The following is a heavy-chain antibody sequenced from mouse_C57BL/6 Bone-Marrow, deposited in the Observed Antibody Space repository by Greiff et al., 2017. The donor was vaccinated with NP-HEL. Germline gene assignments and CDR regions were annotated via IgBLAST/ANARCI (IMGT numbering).Heavy chain of an antibody. D-gene: IGHD1-1*01. J-gene: IGHJ2*01. V-gene: IGHV1-50*01. CDR1: GYTFTSYW. Sequence: VQLQESGAELVKPGASVKLSCKASGYTFTSYWMQWVKQRPGQGLEWIGEIDPSDSHTNYNQKFKGKATLTVDTSSSTAYMQRSSLTSEDSAVYYCATITTVVGDYWGQGTTLTVSS. CDR2: IDPSDSHT. CDR3: ATITTVVGDY.